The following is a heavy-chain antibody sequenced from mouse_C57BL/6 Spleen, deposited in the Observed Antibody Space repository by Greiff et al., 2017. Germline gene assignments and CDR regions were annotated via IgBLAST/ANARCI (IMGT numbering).Heavy chain of an antibody. V-gene: IGHV1-50*01. D-gene: IGHD2-1*01. J-gene: IGHJ4*01. CDR2: IDPSDSYT. Sequence: VQLQQPGAELVKPGASVKLSCKASGYTFTSYWMQWVKQRPGQGLEWIGEIDPSDSYTNYNQKFKGKATLTVDTSSSTAYMQLSSLTSEDSAVYYCARRGNYLYYAMDYWGQGTSVTVS. CDR1: GYTFTSYW. CDR3: ARRGNYLYYAMDY.